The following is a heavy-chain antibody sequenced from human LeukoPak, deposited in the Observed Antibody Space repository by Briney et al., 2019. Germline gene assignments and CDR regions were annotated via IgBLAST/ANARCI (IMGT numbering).Heavy chain of an antibody. V-gene: IGHV4-38-2*02. J-gene: IGHJ4*02. D-gene: IGHD6-6*01. Sequence: SETLSLTCTVSGYSISSGYYWSWIRQPPGKGLEWIGYIYHSGSTYYNPSLKSRVTISVDRSKNQFSLKLSSVTAADTAVYYCARVGFRQLVDYWGQGTLVTVSS. CDR2: IYHSGST. CDR3: ARVGFRQLVDY. CDR1: GYSISSGYY.